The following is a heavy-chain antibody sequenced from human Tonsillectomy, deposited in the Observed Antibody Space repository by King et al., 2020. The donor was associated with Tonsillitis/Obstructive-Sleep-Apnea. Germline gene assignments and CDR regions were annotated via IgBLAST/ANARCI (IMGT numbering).Heavy chain of an antibody. J-gene: IGHJ4*02. V-gene: IGHV3-21*01. CDR3: ARDGRYYYGSGSYPLNYYFDY. CDR1: GFTFSSYS. CDR2: ISSSSSYI. Sequence: VQLVESGGGLVKPGGSLRLSCAASGFTFSSYSMNWVRQAPGKGLEWVSSISSSSSYIYYADSVKGRFTISRDNAKNSLYLQMNSLRAEDTAVYYCARDGRYYYGSGSYPLNYYFDYWGQGTLVTVSS. D-gene: IGHD3-10*01.